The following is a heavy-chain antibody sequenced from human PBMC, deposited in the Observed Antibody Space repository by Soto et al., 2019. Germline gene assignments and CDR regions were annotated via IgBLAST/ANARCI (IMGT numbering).Heavy chain of an antibody. J-gene: IGHJ5*02. CDR1: GGTFSSYA. CDR3: ARSGEGSGYYFRAGGFDH. Sequence: ASVKVSCKASGGTFSSYAISWVRQAPGQGLEWMGGIIPIFGTANYAQKFQGRVTITADKSTSTAYMELSSRSSEDTAVYYCARSGEGSGYYFRAGGFDHGGQGTLVTVSS. D-gene: IGHD3-22*01. CDR2: IIPIFGTA. V-gene: IGHV1-69*06.